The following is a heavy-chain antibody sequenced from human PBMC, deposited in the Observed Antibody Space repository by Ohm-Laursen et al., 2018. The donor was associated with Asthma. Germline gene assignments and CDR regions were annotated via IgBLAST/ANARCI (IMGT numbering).Heavy chain of an antibody. J-gene: IGHJ5*02. CDR2: ISTASTFI. V-gene: IGHV3-21*04. Sequence: SLRLSCAASGFTFSSYGMHWVRQAPGKGLEWVASISTASTFIYYADSVRGRFTTSRDNARNSVYLQMNSLGAEDTAVYYCTSRKLYTSGWYSHHHWGQGTLVTVSS. D-gene: IGHD6-19*01. CDR3: TSRKLYTSGWYSHHH. CDR1: GFTFSSYG.